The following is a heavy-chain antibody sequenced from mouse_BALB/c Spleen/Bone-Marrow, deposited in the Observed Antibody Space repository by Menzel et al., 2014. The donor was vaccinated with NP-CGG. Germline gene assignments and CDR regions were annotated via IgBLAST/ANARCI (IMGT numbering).Heavy chain of an antibody. Sequence: QFQLQQSGPELVKPGALVKISCKASGYTFTSYDINWVKQRPGKGLEWIGWIYPGDGSTKYNEKFKGKATLTADKSSSTVNMQLSSLTSENSAVYFCARSGDSSGYGFAYWGQGTLVTVSA. CDR1: GYTFTSYD. D-gene: IGHD3-2*01. CDR3: ARSGDSSGYGFAY. J-gene: IGHJ3*01. CDR2: IYPGDGST. V-gene: IGHV1S56*01.